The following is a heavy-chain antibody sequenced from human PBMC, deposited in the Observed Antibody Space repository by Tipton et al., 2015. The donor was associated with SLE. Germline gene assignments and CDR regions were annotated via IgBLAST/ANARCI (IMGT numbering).Heavy chain of an antibody. J-gene: IGHJ4*02. Sequence: GSLRLSCAASGFTFGSYSMNWVRQAPGKGLEWVSSISSSTYKYYADSVKGRFTISRDNAKNSLFLQMNSLRAEDTAVYYCAREQPYRGSYGYFDYWGQGTLVTVSS. D-gene: IGHD3-16*01. CDR2: ISSSTYK. CDR1: GFTFGSYS. CDR3: AREQPYRGSYGYFDY. V-gene: IGHV3-21*04.